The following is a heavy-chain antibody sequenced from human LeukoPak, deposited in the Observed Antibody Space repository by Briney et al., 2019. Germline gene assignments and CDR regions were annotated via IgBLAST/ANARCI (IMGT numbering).Heavy chain of an antibody. CDR3: ARARFASMGWYFDL. D-gene: IGHD5-24*01. V-gene: IGHV4-38-2*02. CDR2: IYHSGST. Sequence: SETLSLTCTVSGYSISSGYYWGWIRQPPGKGLEWIGSIYHSGSTYYNPSLKSRVTISVDTSKNQFSLKLSSVTAADTAVYYCARARFASMGWYFDLWGRGTLVTVSS. CDR1: GYSISSGYY. J-gene: IGHJ2*01.